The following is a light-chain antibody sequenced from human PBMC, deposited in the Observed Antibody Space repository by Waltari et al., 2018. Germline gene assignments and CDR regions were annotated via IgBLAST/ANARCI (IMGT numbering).Light chain of an antibody. Sequence: EIVMTQSPATLSVSPGERATLSCRASQSVGVTLAWYHQKPGQAPNLLIYDTSTRATGVPAKVIGSVSVPEFTLTISSLQSEDFAIYYCQQYNLWPRTFVQGTRVEIK. CDR2: DTS. CDR1: QSVGVT. CDR3: QQYNLWPRT. V-gene: IGKV3-15*01. J-gene: IGKJ1*01.